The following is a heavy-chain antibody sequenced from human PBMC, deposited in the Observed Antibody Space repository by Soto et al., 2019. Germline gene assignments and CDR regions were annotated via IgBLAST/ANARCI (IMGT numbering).Heavy chain of an antibody. CDR1: GGSMSSYY. J-gene: IGHJ5*02. D-gene: IGHD3-22*01. V-gene: IGHV4-4*07. CDR2: IYTSGST. CDR3: ARDLSYYDSSGYSNWFDP. Sequence: SETLSLTCTVSGGSMSSYYWSWIRQPAGKGLEWIGRIYTSGSTNYNPSLKSRVTMSVDTSKNQFSLKLSSVTAADTAVYYCARDLSYYDSSGYSNWFDPWGQGTLVTVS.